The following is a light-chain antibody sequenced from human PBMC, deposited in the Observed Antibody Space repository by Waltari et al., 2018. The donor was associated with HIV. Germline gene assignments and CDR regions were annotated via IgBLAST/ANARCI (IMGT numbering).Light chain of an antibody. CDR2: NND. CDR3: AAWDDTMNGGV. J-gene: IGLJ1*01. V-gene: IGLV1-44*01. Sequence: QSVLTQPPSASGTPGQRVTIPCSGSISTIGMNSVNWYQQFPGTAPKLLIYNNDHRPSGVPDRFSGSQSGTSASLAISGLQSEDEADYYCAAWDDTMNGGVFGTGTKVIVL. CDR1: ISTIGMNS.